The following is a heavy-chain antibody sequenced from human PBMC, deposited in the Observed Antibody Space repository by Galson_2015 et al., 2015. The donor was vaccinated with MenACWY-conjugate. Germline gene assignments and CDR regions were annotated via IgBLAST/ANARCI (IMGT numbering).Heavy chain of an antibody. CDR3: ARHPPGGRGMDV. CDR2: ISPIDSKT. D-gene: IGHD1-26*01. Sequence: QSGAEVTKPGESLKISFKASGYNFITYWIGWVRQVPGKGLEWVGLISPIDSKTRYSPAFEGRVTISADNSITTAYLQWNSLQASDTAMYYCARHPPGGRGMDVWGQGTTVTVSS. CDR1: GYNFITYW. J-gene: IGHJ6*02. V-gene: IGHV5-51*01.